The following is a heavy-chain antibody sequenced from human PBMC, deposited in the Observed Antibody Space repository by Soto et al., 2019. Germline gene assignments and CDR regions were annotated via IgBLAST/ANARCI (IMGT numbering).Heavy chain of an antibody. CDR2: IIPIFGTA. CDR1: GGTFSSYA. CDR3: AREGDYYDRSGPIDY. V-gene: IGHV1-69*12. D-gene: IGHD3-22*01. Sequence: QVQLVQSGAEVKKPGSSVKVSCKASGGTFSSYAISWVRQAPGQGLEWMGGIIPIFGTANYAQKFQGRVTITAEESTSTAYMEVSSLRSEDTAVYYCAREGDYYDRSGPIDYWGQGTLVTVSS. J-gene: IGHJ4*02.